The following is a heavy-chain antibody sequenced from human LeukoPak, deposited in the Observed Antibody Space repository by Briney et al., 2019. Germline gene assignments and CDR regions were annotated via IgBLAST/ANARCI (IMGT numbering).Heavy chain of an antibody. CDR3: ASERIVGATTYFDY. J-gene: IGHJ4*02. Sequence: SETLSLTCTVSGGSISSYYWSWIRQPPGRGLEWIGYIYYSGSTNYNPSLKSRVTISVDTSKNQFSLKLSSVTAADTAVYYCASERIVGATTYFDYWGQGTLVTVSS. V-gene: IGHV4-59*01. CDR2: IYYSGST. D-gene: IGHD1-26*01. CDR1: GGSISSYY.